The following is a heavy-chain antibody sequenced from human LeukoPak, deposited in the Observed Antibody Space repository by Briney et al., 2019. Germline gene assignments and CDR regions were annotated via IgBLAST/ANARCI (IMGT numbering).Heavy chain of an antibody. CDR1: GFTFTTYD. D-gene: IGHD6-6*01. CDR2: ISRNSAFI. V-gene: IGHV3-21*01. Sequence: KAGGSLRLSCAASGFTFTTYDMNWVRQAPGKGLEWVSYISRNSAFIYYADSVKGRFTISRDNAKNSLYLQMNSLGGDDTAVYYWARDYESTARASGLDVWGKGTTVTVAS. CDR3: ARDYESTARASGLDV. J-gene: IGHJ6*04.